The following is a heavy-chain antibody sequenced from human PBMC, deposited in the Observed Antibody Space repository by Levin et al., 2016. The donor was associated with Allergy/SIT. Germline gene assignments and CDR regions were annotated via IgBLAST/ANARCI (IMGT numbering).Heavy chain of an antibody. V-gene: IGHV1-69*13. CDR2: IIPIFGTA. D-gene: IGHD2-2*01. CDR3: ARDRRGEVPAEWNY. Sequence: SVKVSCKASGGTFSSYAISWVRQAPGQGLEWMGGIIPIFGTANYAQKFQGRVTITADESTSTAYMELSSLRSEDTAVYYCARDRRGEVPAEWNYWGQGTLVTVSS. J-gene: IGHJ4*02. CDR1: GGTFSSYA.